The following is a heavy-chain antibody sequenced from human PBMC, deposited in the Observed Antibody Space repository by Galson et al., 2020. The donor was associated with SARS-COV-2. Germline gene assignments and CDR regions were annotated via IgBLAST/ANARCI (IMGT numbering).Heavy chain of an antibody. D-gene: IGHD6-6*01. CDR3: ARDSRQLGRRENYFDY. CDR1: GYTFTSYY. J-gene: IGHJ4*02. V-gene: IGHV1-46*01. CDR2: INPSGGST. Sequence: GESLKISCKASGYTFTSYYMHWVRQAPGQGLEWMGIINPSGGSTSYAQKFQGRVTMTRDTSTSTVYMELSSLRSEDTAVYYCARDSRQLGRRENYFDYWGQGTLVTVSS.